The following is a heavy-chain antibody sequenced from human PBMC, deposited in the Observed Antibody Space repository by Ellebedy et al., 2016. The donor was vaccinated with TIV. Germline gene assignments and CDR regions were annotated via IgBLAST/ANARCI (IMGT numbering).Heavy chain of an antibody. CDR2: INWNRGSV. CDR3: ARDRSAVQQWFGIDY. V-gene: IGHV3-9*01. CDR1: GITFNDYA. Sequence: SLKTSCAASGITFNDYAMHWVRQAPGKGLEWVSSINWNRGSVGYADSVKGRFTISRDNSKNTLYLQMNSLRATETAVYYCARDRSAVQQWFGIDYWGQGTLVTVSS. J-gene: IGHJ4*02. D-gene: IGHD5-18*01.